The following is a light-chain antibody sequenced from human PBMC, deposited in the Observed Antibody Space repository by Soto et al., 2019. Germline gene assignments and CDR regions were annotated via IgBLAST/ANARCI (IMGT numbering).Light chain of an antibody. V-gene: IGKV1-6*01. CDR1: QDIRNK. CDR3: LQDHNYAWT. J-gene: IGKJ1*01. Sequence: IQMTQSPSSLFASVGDRVTITCRASQDIRNKLGWFQQKPGKAPELLIYAASNLQSGVPSRFSGSGSGTDFTLTISSLQPEDFATYYCLQDHNYAWTFGQGTKVDIK. CDR2: AAS.